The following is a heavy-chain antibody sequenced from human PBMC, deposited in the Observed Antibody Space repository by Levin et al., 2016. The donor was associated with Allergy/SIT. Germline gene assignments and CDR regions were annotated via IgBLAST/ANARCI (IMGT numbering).Heavy chain of an antibody. D-gene: IGHD2-2*01. Sequence: SETLSLTCTVSGGSISSSSYYWGWIRQPPGKGLEWIGSIYYSGSTYYNPSLKSRVTISVDTSKNQFSLKLSSVTAADTAVYYCARHDDMPNDYWGQGTLVTVSS. CDR3: ARHDDMPNDY. J-gene: IGHJ4*02. CDR2: IYYSGST. V-gene: IGHV4-39*01. CDR1: GGSISSSSYY.